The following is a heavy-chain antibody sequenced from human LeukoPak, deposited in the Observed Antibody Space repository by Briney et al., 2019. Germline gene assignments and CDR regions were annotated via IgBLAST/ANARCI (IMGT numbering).Heavy chain of an antibody. D-gene: IGHD1-26*01. Sequence: SETLSLTCTVSGGSVNSGNYYWTWIRQPPGKALEWIGYIYYSGNTKYNPSLKSRVTISEGTSKNQFSLRLSSVTAADTAVYYCAGGGGIVGAMHYWGQGTLVTVSS. CDR1: GGSVNSGNYY. J-gene: IGHJ4*02. V-gene: IGHV4-61*01. CDR2: IYYSGNT. CDR3: AGGGGIVGAMHY.